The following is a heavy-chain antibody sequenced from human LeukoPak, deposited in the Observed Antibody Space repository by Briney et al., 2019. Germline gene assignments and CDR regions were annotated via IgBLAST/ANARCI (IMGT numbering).Heavy chain of an antibody. D-gene: IGHD3-3*01. J-gene: IGHJ3*02. CDR3: TTEATCYDFWSGYLTPLDDAFDI. Sequence: PGGSLRLSCAASGFTFSNAWMNWVRQAPGKGLEWVGRIKSKTDGGTTDYAAPVKGRFTISRDDSKNTLYLQMNSLKTEDTAVYYCTTEATCYDFWSGYLTPLDDAFDIWGQGTMVTVSS. CDR2: IKSKTDGGTT. V-gene: IGHV3-15*07. CDR1: GFTFSNAW.